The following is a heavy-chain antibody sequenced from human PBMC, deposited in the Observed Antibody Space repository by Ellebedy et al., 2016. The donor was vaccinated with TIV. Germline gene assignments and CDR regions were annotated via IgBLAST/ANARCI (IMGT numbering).Heavy chain of an antibody. V-gene: IGHV3-74*01. CDR2: ISGGGVDT. J-gene: IGHJ5*02. D-gene: IGHD3-10*01. Sequence: GESLKISXAASGFSFRSYWMQWVRQTPGKGLVWVSRISGGGVDTNYADSVKGRFTISRDNARNTLFLQMNDLGDDDTAGYYCARDLVLGSGSSDAWGQGTLVTVSS. CDR1: GFSFRSYW. CDR3: ARDLVLGSGSSDA.